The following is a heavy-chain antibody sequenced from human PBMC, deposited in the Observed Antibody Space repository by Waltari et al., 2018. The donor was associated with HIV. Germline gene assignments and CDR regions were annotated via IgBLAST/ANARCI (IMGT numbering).Heavy chain of an antibody. D-gene: IGHD6-19*01. Sequence: QVQLVQSGAEVKKPGASVKVSCKASGYTFTSYDINWVRPATGPGLEWTGWMNPNSGNTGYAQKFQGRVTMTRNTSISTAYMELSSLRSEDTAVYYCVAGSGRYGSGWFDPWGQGTLVTVSS. J-gene: IGHJ5*02. CDR1: GYTFTSYD. CDR3: VAGSGRYGSGWFDP. V-gene: IGHV1-8*01. CDR2: MNPNSGNT.